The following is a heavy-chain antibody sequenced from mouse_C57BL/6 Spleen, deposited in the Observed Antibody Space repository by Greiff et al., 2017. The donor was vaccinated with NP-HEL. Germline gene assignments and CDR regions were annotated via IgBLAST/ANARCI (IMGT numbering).Heavy chain of an antibody. D-gene: IGHD1-1*01. CDR2: ISSSGST. J-gene: IGHJ4*01. CDR1: GYSITNGNHW. V-gene: IGHV3-4*01. Sequence: EVKLVESGPALVKPSQTVSLTCTVTGYSITNGNHWWNWIRQVSGSKLEWIGYISSSGSTDSNPSLKSRISITRDTSKNQLFLQLNSVTTEDIATYYCARAPYYYGSSPLAMDYWGQGTSVTVSS. CDR3: ARAPYYYGSSPLAMDY.